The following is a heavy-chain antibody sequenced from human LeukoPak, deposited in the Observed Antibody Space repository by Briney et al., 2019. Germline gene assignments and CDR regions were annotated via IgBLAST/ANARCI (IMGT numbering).Heavy chain of an antibody. Sequence: ASVKVSCKASGYTFTSYGISWVRQAPGQGLEWMGWISAYNGNTNYAQKFQGRVTMTTDTSTSTAYMELRSLRSDDTAVYYCARGSTARYYYDSSGYYRGAVDYWGQGTLVTISS. CDR2: ISAYNGNT. CDR3: ARGSTARYYYDSSGYYRGAVDY. CDR1: GYTFTSYG. V-gene: IGHV1-18*01. D-gene: IGHD3-22*01. J-gene: IGHJ4*02.